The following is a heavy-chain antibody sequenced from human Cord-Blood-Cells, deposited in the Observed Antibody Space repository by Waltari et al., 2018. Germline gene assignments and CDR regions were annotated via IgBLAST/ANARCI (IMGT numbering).Heavy chain of an antibody. CDR3: AKSRRRTDWLLYYYYGMDV. D-gene: IGHD3-9*01. CDR2: ISGSGGSK. CDR1: GFTFSSYA. Sequence: EVQLLESGGGLVQPGGSLRLSCAASGFTFSSYAMSWVRRAPGKGLEWVAAISGSGGSKYYADSLKGRFTISRDNSKNTLYLQMNSLRAEDTAVYYCAKSRRRTDWLLYYYYGMDVWGQGTTVTVSS. V-gene: IGHV3-23*01. J-gene: IGHJ6*02.